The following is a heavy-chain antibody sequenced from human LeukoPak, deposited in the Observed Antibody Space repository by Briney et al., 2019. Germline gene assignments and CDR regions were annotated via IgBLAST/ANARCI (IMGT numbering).Heavy chain of an antibody. CDR3: GRFRLQKFGKRDV. V-gene: IGHV3-11*04. CDR1: GFTFSDFY. CDR2: ISSSGDTT. Sequence: PGGSLRLSCAVSGFTFSDFYMTWIRQTPEKGLECVSYISSSGDTTYYADSVKGRFTISRDNAKNSLFLQLDSLRAEDTAVFYFGRFRLQKFGKRDVWGKGPRSPSPQ. D-gene: IGHD3-16*01. J-gene: IGHJ6*04.